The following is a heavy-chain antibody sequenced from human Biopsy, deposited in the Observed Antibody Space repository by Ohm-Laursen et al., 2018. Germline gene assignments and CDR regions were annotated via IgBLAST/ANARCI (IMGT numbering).Heavy chain of an antibody. J-gene: IGHJ4*02. D-gene: IGHD6-19*01. CDR3: ATTTMDTSGWYGNYFDS. Sequence: SETLSLTCSVSSGSISSYYWSWIRQPPGKGLEWIGYISYSGNTNYNPSLKSRVTMSVDTSKNQFSLKMYSVTAADTAIYYCATTTMDTSGWYGNYFDSWGQEALVTVSS. CDR1: SGSISSYY. V-gene: IGHV4-59*08. CDR2: ISYSGNT.